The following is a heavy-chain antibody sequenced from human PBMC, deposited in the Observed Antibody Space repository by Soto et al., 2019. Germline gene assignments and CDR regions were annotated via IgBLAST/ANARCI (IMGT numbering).Heavy chain of an antibody. CDR1: GGSISSYY. CDR2: IYYSGST. CDR3: ARDLGIAAAGAWFDP. D-gene: IGHD6-13*01. J-gene: IGHJ5*02. Sequence: SEPLSLTCTASGGSISSYYWSWIRQPPGKGLEWIGYIYYSGSTNYNPSLKSRVTISVDTSKNQFSLKLSSVTAADTAVYYCARDLGIAAAGAWFDPWGQGTLVTVSS. V-gene: IGHV4-59*12.